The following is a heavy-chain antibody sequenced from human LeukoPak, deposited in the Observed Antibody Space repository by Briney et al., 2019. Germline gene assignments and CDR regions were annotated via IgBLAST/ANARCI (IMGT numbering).Heavy chain of an antibody. CDR2: LSNTGVST. CDR3: AKVRDCSSTSCYRNYGMDV. D-gene: IGHD2-2*01. J-gene: IGHJ6*02. CDR1: GFTFSSYA. V-gene: IGHV3-23*01. Sequence: PGRSLRLSCAASGFTFSSYAMSWVPQAPGKGLEWVSTLSNTGVSTYYTDSVKGRFTISRDNSKNTLYLQMNSLRVEDTAVYYCAKVRDCSSTSCYRNYGMDVWGQGTTVTVSS.